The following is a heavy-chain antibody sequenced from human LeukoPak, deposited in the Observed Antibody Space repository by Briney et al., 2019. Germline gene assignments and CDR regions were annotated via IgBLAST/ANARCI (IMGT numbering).Heavy chain of an antibody. Sequence: LSGGSLRLSCAASGFTFSSYAMSWVRQAPGKGLEWVSAISGSGGSTYYADSMKGRFTISRDNSKNTLYLQMNSLRAEDTAVYYCAREGPGIAVASPFDYWGQGTLVTVSS. D-gene: IGHD6-19*01. J-gene: IGHJ4*02. V-gene: IGHV3-23*01. CDR2: ISGSGGST. CDR1: GFTFSSYA. CDR3: AREGPGIAVASPFDY.